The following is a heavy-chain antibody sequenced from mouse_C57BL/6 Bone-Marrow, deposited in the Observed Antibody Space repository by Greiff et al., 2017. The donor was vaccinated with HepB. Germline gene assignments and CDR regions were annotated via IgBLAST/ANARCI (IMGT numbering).Heavy chain of an antibody. D-gene: IGHD1-1*01. J-gene: IGHJ4*01. CDR3: TRYGPFYAMDY. V-gene: IGHV1-15*01. CDR1: GYTFTDYE. CDR2: IDPETGGT. Sequence: VQLQQPGAELVKPGASVKMSCKASGYTFTDYEMHWVKQTPVHGLEWIGAIDPETGGTAYNQKFKGKAILTADKSSSTAYMELRSLTSEDSAVYYCTRYGPFYAMDYWGQGTSVTVSS.